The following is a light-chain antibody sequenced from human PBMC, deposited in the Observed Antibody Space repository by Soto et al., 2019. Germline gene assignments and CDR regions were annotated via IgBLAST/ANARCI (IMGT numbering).Light chain of an antibody. CDR1: ESVSSNY. Sequence: EIVLTQSPGTLSSSPGERATLSCRASESVSSNYLAWYQQRPGQAPRLLIYAASNRARGIPDGFGGSGSATDFPLTVSRLEPEDFAVYYCQQYGSAPWTFGQGTKV. CDR2: AAS. V-gene: IGKV3-20*01. J-gene: IGKJ1*01. CDR3: QQYGSAPWT.